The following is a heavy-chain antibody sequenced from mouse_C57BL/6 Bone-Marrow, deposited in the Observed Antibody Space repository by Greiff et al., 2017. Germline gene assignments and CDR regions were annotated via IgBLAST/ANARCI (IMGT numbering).Heavy chain of an antibody. D-gene: IGHD1-1*01. Sequence: VQLQQSVAELVRPGASVKLSCTASGFNIKNTYMHWVKQRPEQGLEWIGRIDPANGNTKYAPKFQGKATITADTCSNPAYLQLSSLTSEDTAIYYCAPHYYGSSSAWFAYWGQGTLVTVSA. V-gene: IGHV14-3*01. CDR3: APHYYGSSSAWFAY. J-gene: IGHJ3*01. CDR1: GFNIKNTY. CDR2: IDPANGNT.